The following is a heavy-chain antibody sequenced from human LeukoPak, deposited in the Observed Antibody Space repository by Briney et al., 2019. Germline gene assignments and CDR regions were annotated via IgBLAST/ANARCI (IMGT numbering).Heavy chain of an antibody. CDR2: ISAYNVNT. D-gene: IGHD5-24*01. J-gene: IGHJ6*02. Sequence: ASVKVSCKASGYTFTGYYMHWVRQAPGQGLEWMGWISAYNVNTNYVEKLQGRVTMTTDTSTSTAYMELRSLRSDDTAVYYCASPTIDGYNKYGMDVWGQGTTVTVSS. CDR3: ASPTIDGYNKYGMDV. V-gene: IGHV1-18*04. CDR1: GYTFTGYY.